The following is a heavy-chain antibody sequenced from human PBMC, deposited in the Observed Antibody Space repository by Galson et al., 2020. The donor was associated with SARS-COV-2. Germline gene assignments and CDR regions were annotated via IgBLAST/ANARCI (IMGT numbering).Heavy chain of an antibody. J-gene: IGHJ4*02. V-gene: IGHV3-23*01. D-gene: IGHD4-4*01. CDR3: AKRTSNSWASGFGY. CDR1: GFIFSGYV. CDR2: ISGSGSST. Sequence: GGSLRLSCAASGFIFSGYVMTWVRQATGKGLEWVSGISGSGSSTYYADSVKGRFTISRDNSKNTLYLQMNSLRAEDTAVYYCAKRTSNSWASGFGYWGQGTLVTVSS.